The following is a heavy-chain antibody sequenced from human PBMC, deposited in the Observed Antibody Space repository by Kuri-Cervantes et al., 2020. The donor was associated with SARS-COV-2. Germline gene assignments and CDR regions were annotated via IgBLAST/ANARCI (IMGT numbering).Heavy chain of an antibody. Sequence: SETLSLTCTVSGGSISSGDYYWSWIRQPPGKGLEWIGEINHSGSTNYNPSLKSRVTISVDTSKNRFSLKLSSVTAADTAVYYCARPGGFLDVWGKGTTVTVSS. CDR2: INHSGST. J-gene: IGHJ6*04. CDR1: GGSISSGDYY. CDR3: ARPGGFLDV. V-gene: IGHV4-39*07. D-gene: IGHD4-23*01.